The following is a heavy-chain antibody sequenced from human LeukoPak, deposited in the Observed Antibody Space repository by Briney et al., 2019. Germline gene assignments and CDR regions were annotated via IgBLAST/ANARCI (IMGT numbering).Heavy chain of an antibody. CDR1: GESFSGYY. Sequence: SETLSLTCAVYGESFSGYYWSWIRQPPGKGLEWIAEINHSGSTNYNPSLKSRVTISVDTSKNQFSLRVTSVTAADTAVYYCARLIAADGTDYWGQGTLVTVSS. J-gene: IGHJ4*02. CDR3: ARLIAADGTDY. V-gene: IGHV4-34*01. D-gene: IGHD6-13*01. CDR2: INHSGST.